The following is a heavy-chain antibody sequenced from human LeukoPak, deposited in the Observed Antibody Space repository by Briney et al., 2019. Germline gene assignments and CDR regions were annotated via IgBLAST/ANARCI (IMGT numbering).Heavy chain of an antibody. CDR1: GYTFTSYY. J-gene: IGHJ5*02. CDR2: INPNSGST. D-gene: IGHD6-13*01. CDR3: ARGQEAAADPGPHWFDP. V-gene: IGHV1-2*02. Sequence: GASVKVSCKASGYTFTSYYMHWVRQAPGQGLEWMGWINPNSGSTNYAQKFQGRVTMTTDTSISTAYMELSRRRSDDTAVYYCARGQEAAADPGPHWFDPWGQGTLVTVSS.